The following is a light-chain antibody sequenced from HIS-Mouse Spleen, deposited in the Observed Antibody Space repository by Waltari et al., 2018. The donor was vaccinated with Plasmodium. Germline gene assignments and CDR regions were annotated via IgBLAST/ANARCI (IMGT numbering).Light chain of an antibody. CDR2: EAS. Sequence: DIQMTQSPSSLSASVGDRVTITCQASQDISNYLNWYQQNTGKAPKLLIYEASNLGTGGPSRFSGSGSGTDFTFTISSLQPEDIATYYCQQYDNLPLTFGGGTKVEIK. J-gene: IGKJ4*01. V-gene: IGKV1-33*01. CDR1: QDISNY. CDR3: QQYDNLPLT.